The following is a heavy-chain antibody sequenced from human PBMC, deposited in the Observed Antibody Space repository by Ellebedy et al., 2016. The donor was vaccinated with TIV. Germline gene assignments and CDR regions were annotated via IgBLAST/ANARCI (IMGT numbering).Heavy chain of an antibody. D-gene: IGHD2-8*02. V-gene: IGHV1-8*01. Sequence: ASVKVSCKASGYTFTSYDINWVRQATGQGLEWMGWMNPSSGNTGYAPKFQGRVTMTRNTSIATAYMELTSLTSEDTAVYYCARGASVTGYFDYWGQGTLVTVSS. CDR1: GYTFTSYD. J-gene: IGHJ4*02. CDR3: ARGASVTGYFDY. CDR2: MNPSSGNT.